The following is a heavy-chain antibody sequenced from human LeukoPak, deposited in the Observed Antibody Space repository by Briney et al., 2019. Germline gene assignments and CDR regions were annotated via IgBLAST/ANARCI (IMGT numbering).Heavy chain of an antibody. V-gene: IGHV4-59*01. CDR1: GGSISSYY. J-gene: IGHJ4*02. D-gene: IGHD3-10*01. CDR2: IYYSGST. CDR3: ARVYYGSGSRKPHFDY. Sequence: ASETLSLTCTVSGGSISSYYWGWIRQPPGKGLEWIGYIYYSGSTNYNPSLKSRVTISVDTSKNQFSLKLSSVTAADTAVYYCARVYYGSGSRKPHFDYWGQGTLVTVSS.